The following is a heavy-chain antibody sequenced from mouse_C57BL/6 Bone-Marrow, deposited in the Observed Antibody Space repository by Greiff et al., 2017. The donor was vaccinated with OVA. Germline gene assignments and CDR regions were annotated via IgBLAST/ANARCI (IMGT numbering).Heavy chain of an antibody. CDR2: ISYDGSN. D-gene: IGHD2-3*01. V-gene: IGHV3-6*01. CDR1: GYSITSGYY. J-gene: IGHJ1*03. CDR3: ARDDGYLPYWYFDV. Sequence: EVQLQESGPGLVKPSQSLSLTCSVTGYSITSGYYWNWIRQFPGNKLEWMGYISYDGSNNYNPSLKNRISITRDTSKNQFFLKLNSVTTEDTATYYCARDDGYLPYWYFDVWGTGTTVTVSS.